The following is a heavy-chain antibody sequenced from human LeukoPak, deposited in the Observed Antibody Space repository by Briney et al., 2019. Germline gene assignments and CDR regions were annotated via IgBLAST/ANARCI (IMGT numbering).Heavy chain of an antibody. CDR1: GYTFTSYG. J-gene: IGHJ3*02. CDR2: ISAYNGNT. V-gene: IGHV1-18*01. Sequence: ASVKVSCKASGYTFTSYGISWVRQAPGQGLEWMGWISAYNGNTNYAQKLQGRVTMTTDTSTSTAYMELRSLRSDDTAVYYCARDRMEWELLPNDAFDIWGQGTMVTVSS. D-gene: IGHD1-26*01. CDR3: ARDRMEWELLPNDAFDI.